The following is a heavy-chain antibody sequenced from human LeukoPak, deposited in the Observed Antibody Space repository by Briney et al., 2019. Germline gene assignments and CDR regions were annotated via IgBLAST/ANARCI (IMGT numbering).Heavy chain of an antibody. Sequence: PSETLSLTCTVSGGSISSYYWSWIRQPPGKGLEWIGYIYYSGSTNYNPSLKSRVTISVDTSKNQFSLKLTSMTAADTAVYYCARLGIGVVPSAMLGDYYFDYWGQGTLVTVSS. CDR3: ARLGIGVVPSAMLGDYYFDY. D-gene: IGHD2-2*01. CDR1: GGSISSYY. V-gene: IGHV4-59*08. CDR2: IYYSGST. J-gene: IGHJ4*02.